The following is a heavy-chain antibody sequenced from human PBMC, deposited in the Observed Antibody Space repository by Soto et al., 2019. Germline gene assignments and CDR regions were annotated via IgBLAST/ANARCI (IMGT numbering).Heavy chain of an antibody. CDR1: GYTFTSYG. CDR2: ISAYNGNT. J-gene: IGHJ5*02. CDR3: ARDPSVVPAAIGVKGFDP. D-gene: IGHD2-2*01. Sequence: GASVKVSCKASGYTFTSYGISWVRQAPGQGLEWMGWISAYNGNTNYAQKLQGRVTMTTDTSTSTAYMELRSLRSDDTAVYYCARDPSVVPAAIGVKGFDPWGQGTLVTVS. V-gene: IGHV1-18*04.